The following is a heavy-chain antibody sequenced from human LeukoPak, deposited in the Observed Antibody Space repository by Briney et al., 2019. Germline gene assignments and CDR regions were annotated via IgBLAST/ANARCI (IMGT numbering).Heavy chain of an antibody. J-gene: IGHJ5*02. D-gene: IGHD2-8*01. CDR1: GYTFTDYY. Sequence: ASVKVSCKASGYTFTDYYMHWVRQAPGQGLEWMGWINPNSGGTNYAQKFQGRVTMTRDMSISTAYMELSRLTSDDTAVYYCARFRTSSTYNWFDPWGQGTLVTVSS. CDR3: ARFRTSSTYNWFDP. CDR2: INPNSGGT. V-gene: IGHV1-2*02.